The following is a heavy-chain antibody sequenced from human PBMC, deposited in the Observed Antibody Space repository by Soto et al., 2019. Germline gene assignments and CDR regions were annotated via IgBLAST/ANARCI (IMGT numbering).Heavy chain of an antibody. D-gene: IGHD5-18*01. J-gene: IGHJ6*02. CDR2: ISYDGSNK. Sequence: QVQLVESGGGVVQPGRSLRLSCAASGFTFSSYAMHWVRQAPGKGLEWVAVISYDGSNKYYADSVKGRFTISRDNSKNTLYLQMNSLRAEDTAVYYCARRRGYSHRGNHYGMDVWGQGTTVTVSS. CDR1: GFTFSSYA. CDR3: ARRRGYSHRGNHYGMDV. V-gene: IGHV3-30-3*01.